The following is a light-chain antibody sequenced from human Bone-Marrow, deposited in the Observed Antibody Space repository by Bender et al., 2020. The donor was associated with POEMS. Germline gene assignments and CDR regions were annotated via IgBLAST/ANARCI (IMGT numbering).Light chain of an antibody. V-gene: IGLV1-44*01. Sequence: QSVLTQPPSASGTPGQRVTISCSGGSIGRNPINWYQQLPGTAPRLVIYDDNHRPSGVPDRFSGSRSGTSASLAISELQSGDEGDYFCAEWGDSLDGRKVFGAGAMLTV. CDR2: DDN. CDR1: SIGRNP. J-gene: IGLJ2*01. CDR3: AEWGDSLDGRKV.